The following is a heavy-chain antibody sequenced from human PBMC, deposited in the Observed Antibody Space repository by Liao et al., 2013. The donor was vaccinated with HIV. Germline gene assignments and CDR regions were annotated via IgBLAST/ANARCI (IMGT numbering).Heavy chain of an antibody. J-gene: IGHJ4*02. D-gene: IGHD6-13*01. V-gene: IGHV4-4*07. CDR2: IYSSGSA. CDR1: GGSISTYY. CDR3: ARVNVAAAGLCYFDY. Sequence: QVQLQESGPGLVKPSETLSLTCTVSGGSISTYYWSWIRQPPGKGLEWIGRIYSSGSANYNPSLKSRVTMSVDTSKKQFSLRLSSVTAADTAVYYCARVNVAAAGLCYFDYWGQGTLVTVSS.